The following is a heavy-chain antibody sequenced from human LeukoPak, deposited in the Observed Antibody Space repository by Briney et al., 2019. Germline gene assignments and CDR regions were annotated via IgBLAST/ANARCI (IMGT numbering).Heavy chain of an antibody. Sequence: SETLSLTCTVSGGSISSYYWSWIRQPPGKGLEWIGYLYYSGSTNYDPSLKNRVTISLDASKNQFSLRLTSVTAAVTAVYYCARVLYDSFDPWGQGTLVTVSS. CDR2: LYYSGST. D-gene: IGHD2-8*01. V-gene: IGHV4-59*01. CDR1: GGSISSYY. CDR3: ARVLYDSFDP. J-gene: IGHJ5*02.